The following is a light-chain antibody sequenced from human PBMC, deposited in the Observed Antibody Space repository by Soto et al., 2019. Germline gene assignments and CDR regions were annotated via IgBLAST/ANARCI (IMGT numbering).Light chain of an antibody. Sequence: EIVMTRSPATLSVSPGERATLSCRASQSVSTNLAWFQQKPGQAPRLLIFGASTRATGIPTRFNGSGSGTEFTLTISSLQSEDFALYYCQQYNDWPPITFGQGTRLEIK. J-gene: IGKJ5*01. V-gene: IGKV3-15*01. CDR3: QQYNDWPPIT. CDR2: GAS. CDR1: QSVSTN.